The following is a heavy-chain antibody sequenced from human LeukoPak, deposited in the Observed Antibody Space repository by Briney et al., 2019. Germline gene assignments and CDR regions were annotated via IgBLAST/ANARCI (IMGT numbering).Heavy chain of an antibody. J-gene: IGHJ6*03. CDR1: GGTFSSYA. D-gene: IGHD3-3*01. CDR3: ARVLYYDFWSGYYNRYYMDV. V-gene: IGHV1-69*06. Sequence: SVKVSCKASGGTFSSYAISWVRQAPGQGLEWMGGIIPIFGTANYAQKFQGRVTITADKSTSTAYMELSSLRSEDTAVYYCARVLYYDFWSGYYNRYYMDVWGKGTTVTVSS. CDR2: IIPIFGTA.